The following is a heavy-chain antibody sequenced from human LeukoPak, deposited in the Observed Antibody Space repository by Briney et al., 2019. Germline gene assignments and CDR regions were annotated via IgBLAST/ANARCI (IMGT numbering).Heavy chain of an antibody. Sequence: SETLSLTCTVSGYSISSGYYWGWIRQPPGKGLEWIGYIYDSGSTNYNPSLKSRVTISVDTSKNQFSLKLSSVTAADTAVYYCARFPRYWGQGILVTVCS. CDR1: GYSISSGYY. J-gene: IGHJ4*02. CDR2: IYDSGST. V-gene: IGHV4-38-2*02. CDR3: ARFPRY.